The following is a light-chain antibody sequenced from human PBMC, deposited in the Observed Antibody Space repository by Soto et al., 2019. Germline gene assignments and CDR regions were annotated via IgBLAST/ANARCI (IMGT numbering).Light chain of an antibody. V-gene: IGKV3-15*01. CDR1: RSVSSN. J-gene: IGKJ1*01. CDR3: QQYSNWPRT. Sequence: VITQSPDTLSVSPGERATLSCRASRSVSSNLAWYQQRPGQAPRLLIYGASTRATDIPPRFSGSGSGTEFILTISSLQSEDFAVYYCQQYSNWPRTFGQGTKVDIK. CDR2: GAS.